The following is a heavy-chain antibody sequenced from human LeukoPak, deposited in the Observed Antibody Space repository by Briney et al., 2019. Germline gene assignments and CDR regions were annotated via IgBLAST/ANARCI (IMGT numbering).Heavy chain of an antibody. V-gene: IGHV3-7*03. CDR2: INPDGNKK. J-gene: IGHJ4*02. CDR1: GLTFSSSW. Sequence: GGSLRLSCAVSGLTFSSSWMDWVRQAPGKGLEWVASINPDGNKKYSADSVKGRFTISRDNSKNTLYLQMNSLRAEDTAVYYCARASSGWLGYFDYWGQGTLVTVSS. D-gene: IGHD6-19*01. CDR3: ARASSGWLGYFDY.